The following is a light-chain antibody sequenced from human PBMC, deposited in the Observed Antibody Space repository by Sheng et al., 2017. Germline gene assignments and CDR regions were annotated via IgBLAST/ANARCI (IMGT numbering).Light chain of an antibody. CDR3: QQYYSYPPT. V-gene: IGKV1-8*01. Sequence: AIRMTQSPSSFSASTGDRVTITCRASQDISSYLAWYQQTPGKAPKLLIYAASTLQTGVPSRFSGTGSGTEFTLTISSPQSEDFATYYCQQYYSYPPTFGQGTKVEIK. CDR2: AAS. J-gene: IGKJ1*01. CDR1: QDISSY.